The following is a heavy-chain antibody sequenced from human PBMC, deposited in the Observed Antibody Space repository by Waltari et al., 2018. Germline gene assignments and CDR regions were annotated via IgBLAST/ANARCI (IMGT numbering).Heavy chain of an antibody. CDR1: GFAFSTYV. CDR2: ISDGSGII. D-gene: IGHD7-27*01. J-gene: IGHJ4*02. CDR3: ARGSGVDS. Sequence: EVQLLESGGGLVQPGGSLRLSCFASGFAFSTYVMNWVREAPGKGLEWVSSISDGSGIINYADSVKGRFTISRDNSKNTLYLQMNSLRAEDTAVYYCARGSGVDSWGQGTLVTISS. V-gene: IGHV3-23*01.